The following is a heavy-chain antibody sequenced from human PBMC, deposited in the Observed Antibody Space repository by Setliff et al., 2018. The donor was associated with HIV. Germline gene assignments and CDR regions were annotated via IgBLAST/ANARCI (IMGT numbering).Heavy chain of an antibody. J-gene: IGHJ3*02. D-gene: IGHD4-17*01. CDR2: IYTSGST. CDR1: GGSISSGSYY. Sequence: PSETLSLTCTVSGGSISSGSYYWSWIRQPAGKGLEWIGRIYTSGSTNYNPSLKSRVTMSVDTSKNQFSLKLSSVTAADTAVYYCARIHDYGGIDIWGQGTMVTVSS. CDR3: ARIHDYGGIDI. V-gene: IGHV4-61*02.